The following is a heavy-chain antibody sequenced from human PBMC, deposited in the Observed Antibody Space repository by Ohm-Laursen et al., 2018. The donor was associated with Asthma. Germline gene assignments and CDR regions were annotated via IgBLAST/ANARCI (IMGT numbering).Heavy chain of an antibody. Sequence: TLSLTCSVSSGTICSGEYYRSWIRQHPGKGLEWIGYIYYRWSTYYNTSLKSRVTISIDTSKNQFSLKLSSVTAADTAVYYCAREDFDWPPGYCDYWGQGTLVTVSS. CDR2: IYYRWST. CDR3: AREDFDWPPGYCDY. D-gene: IGHD3-9*01. CDR1: SGTICSGEYY. J-gene: IGHJ4*02. V-gene: IGHV4-31*03.